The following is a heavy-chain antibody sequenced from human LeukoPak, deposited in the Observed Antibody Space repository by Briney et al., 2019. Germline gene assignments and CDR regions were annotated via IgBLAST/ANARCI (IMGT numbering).Heavy chain of an antibody. CDR3: AKQWVDC. CDR2: ISESGDKT. CDR1: GFTFSNYA. Sequence: GGSLRLSCAASGFTFSNYAMNWVRQAPGKGLEWVSSISESGDKTDYTDSVRGRFTISRDNSQNTLYLQMNSLRAEDTALYYCAKQWVDCWGQGTLVTVSS. J-gene: IGHJ4*02. V-gene: IGHV3-23*01. D-gene: IGHD1-26*01.